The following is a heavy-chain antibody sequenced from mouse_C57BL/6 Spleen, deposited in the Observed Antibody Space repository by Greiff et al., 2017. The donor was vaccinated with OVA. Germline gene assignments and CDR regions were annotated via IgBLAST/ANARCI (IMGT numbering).Heavy chain of an antibody. CDR3: ARKGYYGYAMDY. D-gene: IGHD1-1*01. CDR1: GYTFTSYW. Sequence: QVQLQQPGAELVMPGASVKLSCKASGYTFTSYWMHWVKQRPGQGLEWIGEIDPSDSDTNYNQKIKGKATLTVDKSSSTAYMQLSSLTSEDSAVYYCARKGYYGYAMDYWGQGTSVTVSS. CDR2: IDPSDSDT. V-gene: IGHV1-69*01. J-gene: IGHJ4*01.